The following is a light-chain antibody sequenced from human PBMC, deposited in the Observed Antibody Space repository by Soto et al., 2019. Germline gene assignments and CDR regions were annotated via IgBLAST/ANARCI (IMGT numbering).Light chain of an antibody. V-gene: IGKV3-11*01. J-gene: IGKJ1*01. CDR2: LAS. CDR1: QAVNTR. CDR3: HQRKRWPLT. Sequence: EIVLTQSPATLSSFPGDRVTLSCRASQAVNTRLAWYQHKPGQAPRLLIYLASSRAAGVPARFSGSGSGTDSTLTISDVEHEDFAVYCCHQRKRWPLTFGQGTKVDIK.